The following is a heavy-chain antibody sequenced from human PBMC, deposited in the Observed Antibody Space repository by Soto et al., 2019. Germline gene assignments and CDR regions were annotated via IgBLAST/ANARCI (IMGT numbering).Heavy chain of an antibody. V-gene: IGHV1-69*13. D-gene: IGHD3-3*01. J-gene: IGHJ6*02. CDR3: ARGGRTIFGVVRVREARNYYYYYGMDV. CDR2: IIPIFGTA. Sequence: SVKVSCKASGGTFSSYAISWVRQAPGQGLEWMGGIIPIFGTANYAQKFQGRVTITADESTSTAYMELSSLRFEDTAVYYCARGGRTIFGVVRVREARNYYYYYGMDVWGQGTTVTVSS. CDR1: GGTFSSYA.